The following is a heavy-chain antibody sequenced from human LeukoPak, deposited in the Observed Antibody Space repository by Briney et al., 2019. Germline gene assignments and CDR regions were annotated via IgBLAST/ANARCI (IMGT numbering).Heavy chain of an antibody. CDR3: AIDRGGSWFYFDY. CDR2: IWYDGSNK. D-gene: IGHD6-13*01. J-gene: IGHJ4*02. V-gene: IGHV3-33*01. Sequence: GGSQRLSCAASGFTFSSYGMHWVRQAPGKGLEWVAVIWYDGSNKYYADSVKGRFTISRDNSKNTLYLQMNSLRAEDTAVYYCAIDRGGSWFYFDYWGQGTLVTVSS. CDR1: GFTFSSYG.